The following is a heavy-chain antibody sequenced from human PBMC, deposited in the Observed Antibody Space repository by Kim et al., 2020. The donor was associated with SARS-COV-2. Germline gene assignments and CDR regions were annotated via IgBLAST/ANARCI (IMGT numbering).Heavy chain of an antibody. D-gene: IGHD5-12*01. J-gene: IGHJ4*02. CDR2: IWYDGSNK. Sequence: GGSLRLSCAASGFTFSSYGMHWVRQAPGKGLEWVAVIWYDGSNKYYADSVKGRFTISRDNSKNTLYLQMNSLRAEDTAVYYCAREGGHSGYDGAVMEFDYWGQGTLVTVSS. V-gene: IGHV3-33*01. CDR1: GFTFSSYG. CDR3: AREGGHSGYDGAVMEFDY.